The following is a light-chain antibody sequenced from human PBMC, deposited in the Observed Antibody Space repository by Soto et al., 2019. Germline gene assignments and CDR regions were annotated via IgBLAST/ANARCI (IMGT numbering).Light chain of an antibody. CDR3: QQYGSSPRT. J-gene: IGKJ1*01. CDR2: DAS. CDR1: QSVSYY. V-gene: IGKV3-20*01. Sequence: EVVLTQSPATLSLSPGDRATLSCRASQSVSYYLAWYQQKPGQAPRLLIYDASNRATGTPARFSGSGSGTDFTLTISRLEPEDFAVYYCQQYGSSPRTFGQGTKVEIK.